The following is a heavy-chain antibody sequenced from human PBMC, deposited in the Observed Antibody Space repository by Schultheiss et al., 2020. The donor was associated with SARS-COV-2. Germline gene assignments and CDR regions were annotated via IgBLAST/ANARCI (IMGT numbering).Heavy chain of an antibody. CDR1: GFTFSSYG. CDR3: ARILTTVTYNWFDP. V-gene: IGHV3-33*01. D-gene: IGHD4-17*01. CDR2: IWYDGSNK. Sequence: GGSLRLSCAASGFTFSSYGMHWVRQAPGKGLEWVAVIWYDGSNKYYADSVKGRFTISRDNAKNTLYLQMNSLRAEDTAVYYCARILTTVTYNWFDPWGQGTLVTVSS. J-gene: IGHJ5*02.